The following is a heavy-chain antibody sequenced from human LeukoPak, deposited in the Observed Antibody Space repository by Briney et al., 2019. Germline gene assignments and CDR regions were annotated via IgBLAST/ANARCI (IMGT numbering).Heavy chain of an antibody. CDR1: GFTFSSYA. Sequence: GGSLRLSCAASGFTFSSYAMHWVRQAPGKGLEWVAVISYDGSNKYYADSVKGRFTISRDNSKNTLYLQMNSLRAEDTAVYYCAASGPGYSSGWYPIDYWGQGTLVTVSS. CDR2: ISYDGSNK. D-gene: IGHD6-19*01. J-gene: IGHJ4*02. V-gene: IGHV3-30-3*01. CDR3: AASGPGYSSGWYPIDY.